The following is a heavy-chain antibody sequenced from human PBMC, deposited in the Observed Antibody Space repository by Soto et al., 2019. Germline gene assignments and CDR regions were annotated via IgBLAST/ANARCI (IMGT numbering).Heavy chain of an antibody. CDR1: GFTSNDHA. J-gene: IGHJ4*02. Sequence: EMQLVESGGGLVQPGGSLRLSCAASGFTSNDHAMHWIRQVPGKGLEWVSGIYWHGDRIDYADSVKGRFTISRDNAKNSLYLQMDSLRAEDTAVYYCANWGKSGSDFWGQGTLVTVSS. CDR3: ANWGKSGSDF. D-gene: IGHD3-16*01. V-gene: IGHV3-9*02. CDR2: IYWHGDRI.